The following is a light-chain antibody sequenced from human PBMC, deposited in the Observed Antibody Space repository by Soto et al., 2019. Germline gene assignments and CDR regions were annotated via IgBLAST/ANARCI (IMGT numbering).Light chain of an antibody. Sequence: AIRMPQSPSSLSASTGDRVTITCPASQGISSYLAWYQQKPGKAPKLLLYAASTLASGVPSRFSGSGSGTEFTLTISSLQPDDFATSYCQHYNNYAPTWTFGQGTKVDIK. CDR1: QGISSY. CDR3: QHYNNYAPTWT. V-gene: IGKV1-8*01. J-gene: IGKJ1*01. CDR2: AAS.